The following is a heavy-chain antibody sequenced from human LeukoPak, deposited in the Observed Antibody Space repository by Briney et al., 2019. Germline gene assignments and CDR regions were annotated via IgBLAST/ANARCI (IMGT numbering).Heavy chain of an antibody. CDR1: GGSFSGYY. V-gene: IGHV4-34*01. D-gene: IGHD6-13*01. CDR2: INHSGST. CDR3: ASRSSSWYYYFDY. Sequence: SETLSLTCAVYGGSFSGYYWSWIRQPPGKGLEWIGEINHSGSTNYNPSLKSRVTISVDKSKNQFSLKLSSVTAADTAVYYCASRSSSWYYYFDYWGQGTLVTVSS. J-gene: IGHJ4*02.